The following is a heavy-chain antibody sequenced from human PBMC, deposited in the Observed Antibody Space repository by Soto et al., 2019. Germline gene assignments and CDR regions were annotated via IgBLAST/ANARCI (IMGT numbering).Heavy chain of an antibody. CDR2: INHSGST. D-gene: IGHD6-13*01. Sequence: QVQLQQWGAGLLKPSETLSLSCAVYGGSFSGYYWSWIRQPPGKGLEWIGEINHSGSTNYNPSLKSRVTISVDTSKNQFSLKLSSVTAADTAVYYCARVSRNSSSWYIDYWGQGTLVTVSS. CDR1: GGSFSGYY. CDR3: ARVSRNSSSWYIDY. J-gene: IGHJ4*02. V-gene: IGHV4-34*01.